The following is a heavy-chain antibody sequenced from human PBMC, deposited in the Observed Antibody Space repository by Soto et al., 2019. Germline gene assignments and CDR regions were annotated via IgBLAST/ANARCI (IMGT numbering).Heavy chain of an antibody. J-gene: IGHJ6*02. CDR1: GGTFSSYA. CDR3: AREDRPGIAAGGGPGMDI. Sequence: GASVKVSCKASGGTFSSYAISWVRQAPGQGLEWMGGIIPIFGTANYAQKFQGRVTITADESTGTAYMELSSLRSEDTAVYYCAREDRPGIAAGGGPGMDIWRGESTGT. D-gene: IGHD6-13*01. CDR2: IIPIFGTA. V-gene: IGHV1-69*13.